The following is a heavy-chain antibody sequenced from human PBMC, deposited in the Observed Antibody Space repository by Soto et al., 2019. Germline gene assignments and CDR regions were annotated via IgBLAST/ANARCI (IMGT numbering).Heavy chain of an antibody. CDR2: ISSDGDST. V-gene: IGHV3-11*01. CDR1: GFIFSDFY. Sequence: QLVESGGGLVKPGESLRLSCEASGFIFSDFYMAWIRQAPGKGLEWVSYISSDGDSTYTDSVKGRFTISRDNAKNSLYLQMNNLRAEDTAVYYCVRDRDRRWFDPWGQGTLVTVSS. J-gene: IGHJ5*02. D-gene: IGHD3-10*01. CDR3: VRDRDRRWFDP.